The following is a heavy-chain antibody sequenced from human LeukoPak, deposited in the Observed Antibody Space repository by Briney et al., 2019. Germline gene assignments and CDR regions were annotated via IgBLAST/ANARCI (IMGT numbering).Heavy chain of an antibody. CDR1: GGSISSYY. V-gene: IGHV4-59*01. J-gene: IGHJ6*04. D-gene: IGHD2-2*01. CDR3: ARYSVGYCSSTSCPYYYYGMDV. CDR2: IYYSGST. Sequence: ASETLSLTCTVSGGSISSYYWSWIRQPPGKGLEWIGYIYYSGSTNYNPSLKSRVTISVDTSKNQFSLKLSSVTAADTAVYYCARYSVGYCSSTSCPYYYYGMDVWGKGTTVTVSS.